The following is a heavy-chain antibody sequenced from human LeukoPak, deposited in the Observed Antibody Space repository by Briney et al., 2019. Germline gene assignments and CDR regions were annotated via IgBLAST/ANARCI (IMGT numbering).Heavy chain of an antibody. CDR3: ARDSSREWFGDRYFDP. CDR2: IIPILGIA. J-gene: IGHJ5*02. D-gene: IGHD3-10*01. CDR1: GGTFSSYT. V-gene: IGHV1-69*04. Sequence: ASVKVSCKASGGTFSSYTISWVRQAHGQGLEWMGRIIPILGIANYAQKFQGRVTITADKSTSTAYMELSSLRSEDTAVYYCARDSSREWFGDRYFDPWGQGTLVTVSS.